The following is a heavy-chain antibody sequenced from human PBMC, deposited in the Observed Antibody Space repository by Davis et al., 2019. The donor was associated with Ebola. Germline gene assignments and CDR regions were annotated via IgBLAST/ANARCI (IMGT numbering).Heavy chain of an antibody. V-gene: IGHV4-39*07. J-gene: IGHJ4*02. CDR1: GGSISSSSYY. Sequence: LETLSLTCTVSGGSISSSSYYWGWIRQPPGKGLEWIGEINHSGSTNYNPSLKSRVTISVDTSKNQFSLKLSSVTAADTAVYYCARGGLDIWFGEFTFDYWGQGTLVTVSS. CDR3: ARGGLDIWFGEFTFDY. CDR2: INHSGST. D-gene: IGHD3-10*01.